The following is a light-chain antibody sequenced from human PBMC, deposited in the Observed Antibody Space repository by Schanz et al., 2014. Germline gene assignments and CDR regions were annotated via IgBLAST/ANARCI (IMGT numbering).Light chain of an antibody. J-gene: IGLJ3*02. CDR1: SRDVGSYNF. V-gene: IGLV2-14*03. Sequence: QSALTQPASVSGSPGQSITISCTGTSRDVGSYNFVSWYQQHPGKAPKLMIYDVSNRPSGVPDRFSGSKSGNTASLTISGLQAEDEADYYCSSYTSSSTLFGGGTKLTVL. CDR3: SSYTSSSTL. CDR2: DVS.